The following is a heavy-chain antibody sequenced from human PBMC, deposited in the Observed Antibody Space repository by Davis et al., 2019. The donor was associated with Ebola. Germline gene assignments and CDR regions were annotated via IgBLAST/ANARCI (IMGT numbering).Heavy chain of an antibody. V-gene: IGHV3-74*01. CDR2: INSDGSST. D-gene: IGHD3-22*01. CDR3: ARSSYYPDY. J-gene: IGHJ4*02. CDR1: GFTFSNAW. Sequence: GESLKISCAASGFTFSNAWMSWVRQAPGKGLVWVSNINSDGSSTSYADSVRGRFTISRDNAKNTLYLQMNSLRAEDTAVYFCARSSYYPDYWGQGTLVTVSS.